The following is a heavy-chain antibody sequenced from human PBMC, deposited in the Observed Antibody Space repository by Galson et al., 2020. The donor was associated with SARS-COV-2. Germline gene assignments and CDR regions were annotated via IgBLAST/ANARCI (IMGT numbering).Heavy chain of an antibody. CDR3: ARDPEMAYYFDY. CDR1: GFTFSSYG. V-gene: IGHV3-33*01. CDR2: IWYDGSNK. Sequence: GESLKISCAASGFTFSSYGMHWVRQAPGKGLEWVAVIWYDGSNKYYADSVKGRFTISRDNSKNTLYLQMNSLRAEDTAVYYCARDPEMAYYFDYWGQGTLVTVSS. J-gene: IGHJ4*02.